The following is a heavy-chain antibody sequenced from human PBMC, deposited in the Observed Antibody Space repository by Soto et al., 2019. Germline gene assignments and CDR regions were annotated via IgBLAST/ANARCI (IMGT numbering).Heavy chain of an antibody. D-gene: IGHD1-1*01. V-gene: IGHV3-23*01. CDR3: ARSRRRDGMETFDF. CDR1: GFTFSNYA. J-gene: IGHJ3*01. CDR2: ISGSGAGT. Sequence: EVQLLESRGGLEQPGGSLRLSCEASGFTFSNYAMAWVRQAPGMGLEWVSTISGSGAGTNYADSVKGRLTISRDNSKNTLYLQMNSLRAEDTAVYYCARSRRRDGMETFDFWGPGTVVTVSS.